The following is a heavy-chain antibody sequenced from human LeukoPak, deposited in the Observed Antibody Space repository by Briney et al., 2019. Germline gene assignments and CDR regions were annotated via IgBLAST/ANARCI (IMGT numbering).Heavy chain of an antibody. Sequence: PGGSLRLSCVISGYTFTHYGFHWVRPAPGKALEEVAFISYDGNNKYEDSVKGRFTISRDNSKSTLHLQMNGLRAEDTAVYYCARDPLDISRWTNAFDIWGQGTTVIVS. V-gene: IGHV3-30*03. CDR2: ISYDGNNK. CDR3: ARDPLDISRWTNAFDI. J-gene: IGHJ3*02. D-gene: IGHD5-12*01. CDR1: GYTFTHYG.